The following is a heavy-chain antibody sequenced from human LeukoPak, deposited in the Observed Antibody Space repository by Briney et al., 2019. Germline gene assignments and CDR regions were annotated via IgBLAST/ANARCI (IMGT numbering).Heavy chain of an antibody. CDR2: IKDDGSNR. CDR1: GFSFSGHT. CDR3: ATGGAQFGRFEY. D-gene: IGHD3-10*01. J-gene: IGHJ4*02. Sequence: PGGSLRLSCAVSGFSFSGHTMTWVRQAPGKGLEWVARIKDDGSNRYYVDSVKGRFTISRDNAKNSLYLQMDSLRAEDTAVYYCATGGAQFGRFEYWGQGRLVTVSS. V-gene: IGHV3-7*01.